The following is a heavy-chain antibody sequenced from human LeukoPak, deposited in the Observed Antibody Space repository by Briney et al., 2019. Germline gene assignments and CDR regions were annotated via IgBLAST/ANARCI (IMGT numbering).Heavy chain of an antibody. Sequence: GRSLRLSCAASGFTFSSYGMHWVRQAPGKGLEWVAVILSDGSNKYCADSVKGRFTISRDNSKNTLYLQMNSLRAEDTAVYYCAKDYYDSTGYYYFDSWGQGTLVTVSS. CDR1: GFTFSSYG. CDR3: AKDYYDSTGYYYFDS. CDR2: ILSDGSNK. J-gene: IGHJ4*02. D-gene: IGHD3-22*01. V-gene: IGHV3-30*18.